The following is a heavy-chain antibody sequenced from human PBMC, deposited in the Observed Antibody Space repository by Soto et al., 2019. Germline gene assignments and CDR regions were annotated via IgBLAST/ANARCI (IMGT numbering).Heavy chain of an antibody. J-gene: IGHJ4*02. V-gene: IGHV3-9*01. CDR2: ISWNSGNI. CDR1: GFTFDDYA. D-gene: IGHD5-18*01. CDR3: VRSKGGYSYGTPFDY. Sequence: EVQLEESGGALVQPGRSLRLSCAASGFTFDDYAMYWVRQVLGKGLEWVSSISWNSGNIDYADSVKGRFTTSRDNAKNTLYLQMNSLRPEDTALYSRVRSKGGYSYGTPFDYWGQGTLVTVSS.